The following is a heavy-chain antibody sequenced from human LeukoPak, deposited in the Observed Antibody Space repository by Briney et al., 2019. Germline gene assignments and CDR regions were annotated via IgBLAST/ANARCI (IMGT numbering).Heavy chain of an antibody. Sequence: ASWKASCKASGYTFTNYTINWVRLPLGQGLEWMGWIDTNTGNPTYAQGFAGRFVFSLDTSVTTTYLQISSLRAEDTAVYYCTRGRDTTGYFVYWGQGTLVTVSS. CDR2: IDTNTGNP. CDR3: TRGRDTTGYFVY. CDR1: GYTFTNYT. J-gene: IGHJ4*02. V-gene: IGHV7-4-1*02. D-gene: IGHD3-22*01.